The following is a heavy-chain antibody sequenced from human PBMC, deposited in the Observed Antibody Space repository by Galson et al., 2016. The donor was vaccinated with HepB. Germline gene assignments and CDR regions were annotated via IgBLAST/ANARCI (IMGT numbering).Heavy chain of an antibody. CDR2: IKQDGTEK. D-gene: IGHD4-17*01. Sequence: SLRLSCAASGFTFSSYGMNWVRQAPGKGLEWVANIKQDGTEKYYVDSTRGRFTISRDNARNSLYLQMNSLRPDDTAVYYCVSQVYGDFGTWGQGTLVTVSS. CDR3: VSQVYGDFGT. CDR1: GFTFSSYG. J-gene: IGHJ5*02. V-gene: IGHV3-7*01.